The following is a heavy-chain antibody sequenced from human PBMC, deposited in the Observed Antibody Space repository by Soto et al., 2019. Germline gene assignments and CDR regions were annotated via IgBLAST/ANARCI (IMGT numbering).Heavy chain of an antibody. CDR1: GYSFASYW. Sequence: GESLKISGHGSGYSFASYWIGWVRQMPGKDLEWMGIIYPGDSDTRYSPSFQGQVTISADKSLRTAYLQWTSLKASDTALYYCARNRSFTLGFYYDGMDVWGQGTTVTVYS. J-gene: IGHJ6*02. D-gene: IGHD6-6*01. CDR3: ARNRSFTLGFYYDGMDV. V-gene: IGHV5-51*01. CDR2: IYPGDSDT.